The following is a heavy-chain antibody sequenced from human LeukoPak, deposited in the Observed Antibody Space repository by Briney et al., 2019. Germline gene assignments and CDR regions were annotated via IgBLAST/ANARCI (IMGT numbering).Heavy chain of an antibody. CDR1: GGTFSSYA. CDR3: ARESITMIVVAKPGGYYFDY. V-gene: IGHV1-69*05. Sequence: SVKVSCKASGGTFSSYAISWVRQGPGQGLEWMGRIIPIFGTANYAQKFQGRVTITTDESTSTAYMELSSLRSEDTAVYYCARESITMIVVAKPGGYYFDYWGQGTLVTVSS. J-gene: IGHJ4*02. D-gene: IGHD3-22*01. CDR2: IIPIFGTA.